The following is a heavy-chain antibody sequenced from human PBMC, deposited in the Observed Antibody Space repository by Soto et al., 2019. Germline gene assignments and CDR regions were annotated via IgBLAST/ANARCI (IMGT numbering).Heavy chain of an antibody. D-gene: IGHD1-26*01. V-gene: IGHV4-4*02. CDR2: IYHSGST. Sequence: QVQLQESGPGLVKPSGTLSLTCAVSGGSISSSNWWNWVRKPPGKGLEWIGEIYHSGSTNYNPPLKSRVTISVDKSKNQFSLKLTSVTAADPAVYYCARVTPPRLELLVDPMGAFDIWGQGTMVTVSS. CDR3: ARVTPPRLELLVDPMGAFDI. CDR1: GGSISSSNW. J-gene: IGHJ3*02.